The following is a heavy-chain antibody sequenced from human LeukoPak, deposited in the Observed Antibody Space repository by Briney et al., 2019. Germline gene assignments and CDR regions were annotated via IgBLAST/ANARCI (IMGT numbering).Heavy chain of an antibody. J-gene: IGHJ6*02. CDR3: ARVRAVAGTNRKYGMDV. D-gene: IGHD6-19*01. CDR1: GXTXXSYG. V-gene: IGHV1-69*04. Sequence: SVKVSCKASGXTXXSYGISWVRQAPXXXXXXMGRIXPILDIANYAQKFQGRVTITADKSTSTAYMELSSLRSEDTAVYYCARVRAVAGTNRKYGMDVWGQGTTVTVSS. CDR2: IXPILDIA.